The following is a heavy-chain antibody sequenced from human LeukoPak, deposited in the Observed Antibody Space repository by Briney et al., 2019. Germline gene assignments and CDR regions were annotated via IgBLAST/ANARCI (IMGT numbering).Heavy chain of an antibody. CDR1: GFTFSSYA. Sequence: GGSLRLSCAASGFTFSSYAMSWVRQAPGKGLEWVSAISGSGGSTYYADSVKGRFTISRDNSKNTLYLQMNSLRAEDTAVYYCAKCLLRYVYVWGGYYDAFDIWGQGTMVTVSS. CDR2: ISGSGGST. D-gene: IGHD3-16*01. J-gene: IGHJ3*02. V-gene: IGHV3-23*01. CDR3: AKCLLRYVYVWGGYYDAFDI.